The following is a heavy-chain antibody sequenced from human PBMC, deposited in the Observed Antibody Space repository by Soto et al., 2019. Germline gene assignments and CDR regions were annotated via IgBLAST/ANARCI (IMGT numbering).Heavy chain of an antibody. CDR2: IIATVLTT. V-gene: IGHV3-23*01. J-gene: IGHJ5*02. D-gene: IGHD2-2*02. CDR1: GFPFSNSA. Sequence: GGSLRLSCSVSGFPFSNSAMSWVRQAQGKGLEWVSTIIATVLTTYYADSVGGRFTVSRDNFQNTFYLKMHSLRAEDTAVYYFAKDPDYTPGWAFLNTFDPWGQGTQVTVSS. CDR3: AKDPDYTPGWAFLNTFDP.